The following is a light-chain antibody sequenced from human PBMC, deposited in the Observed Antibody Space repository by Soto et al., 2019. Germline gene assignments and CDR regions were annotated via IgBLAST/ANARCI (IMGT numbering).Light chain of an antibody. J-gene: IGKJ3*01. V-gene: IGKV3-15*01. CDR3: QQYNNWPGVT. CDR2: GAS. Sequence: EIVMTQSPATLSVSPGERAALCCRASQSVSSNLAWYQQKPGQAPRLLIYGASTRATGIPARFSGSGSGTEFTLTISSLQSEDFAVYYCQQYNNWPGVTFGPGTKVDIK. CDR1: QSVSSN.